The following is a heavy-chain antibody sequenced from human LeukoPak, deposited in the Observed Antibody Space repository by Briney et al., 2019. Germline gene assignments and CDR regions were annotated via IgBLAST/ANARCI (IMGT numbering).Heavy chain of an antibody. CDR1: GGTFSSYA. CDR2: IIPIFGTA. Sequence: ASVKVSCKASGGTFSSYAISWVRQAPGQGLGWMGGIIPIFGTANYAQKFQGRVTITADESTSTAYMELSSLRSEDTAVYYCATRTWGYYGSGIDYWGQGTLVTVSS. CDR3: ATRTWGYYGSGIDY. J-gene: IGHJ4*02. V-gene: IGHV1-69*13. D-gene: IGHD3-10*01.